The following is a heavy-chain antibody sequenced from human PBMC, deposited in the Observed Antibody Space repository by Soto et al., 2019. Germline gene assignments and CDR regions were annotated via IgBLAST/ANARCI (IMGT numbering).Heavy chain of an antibody. V-gene: IGHV4-34*01. CDR3: AREVVVVVAATYYYYYYMDV. J-gene: IGHJ6*03. D-gene: IGHD2-15*01. CDR1: GGSFSYFY. Sequence: SETLSRTCAVYGGSFSYFYWVGIRQPPGKGLEWIGEINHSGSTNYNPSLKSRVTISVDTSKNQFSLKLSSVTAADTAVYYCAREVVVVVAATYYYYYYMDVWGKGTTVTVSS. CDR2: INHSGST.